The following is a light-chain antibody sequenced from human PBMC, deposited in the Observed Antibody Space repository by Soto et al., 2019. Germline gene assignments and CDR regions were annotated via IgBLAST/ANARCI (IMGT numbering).Light chain of an antibody. CDR2: EVT. CDR3: SPFASSTTWV. J-gene: IGLJ3*02. V-gene: IGLV2-8*01. Sequence: QSALTQPPSASGSPGQSVTISCTGTSSDVGAYNYVSWYQQHAGKAPKLVIYEVTTRPSGVPDRFSGSKSANSASLTVSGLQAEDGADNYCSPFASSTTWVFGGGTKLTVL. CDR1: SSDVGAYNY.